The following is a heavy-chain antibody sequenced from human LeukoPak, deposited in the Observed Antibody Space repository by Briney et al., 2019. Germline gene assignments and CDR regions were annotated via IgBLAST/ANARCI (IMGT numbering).Heavy chain of an antibody. J-gene: IGHJ5*02. CDR3: ARVRSRVPAVYWFDP. Sequence: PSATLSLTCAVYGGSFSGYYWSWIRQPPGKGLEWIGEINHSGSTNYNPSLKSRVTISVDTSKNQFSLKLSSVTAADTAVYYCARVRSRVPAVYWFDPWGQGTLVTVSS. D-gene: IGHD2-2*01. CDR1: GGSFSGYY. V-gene: IGHV4-34*01. CDR2: INHSGST.